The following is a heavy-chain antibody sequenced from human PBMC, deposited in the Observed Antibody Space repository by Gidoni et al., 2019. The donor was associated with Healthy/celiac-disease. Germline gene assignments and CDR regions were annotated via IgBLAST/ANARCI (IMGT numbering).Heavy chain of an antibody. CDR2: IYTSGST. D-gene: IGHD4-17*01. V-gene: IGHV4-4*07. Sequence: QVQLQESGPGLVKPSETLSLPCTVPVGPISSYYWSWIRQPAGKGLEWIGRIYTSGSTNYNPSLKSRVTMSVDTSKNQFSLKLSSVTAADTAVYYCARAPGDGPSYWYFDLWGRGTLVTVSS. CDR3: ARAPGDGPSYWYFDL. J-gene: IGHJ2*01. CDR1: VGPISSYY.